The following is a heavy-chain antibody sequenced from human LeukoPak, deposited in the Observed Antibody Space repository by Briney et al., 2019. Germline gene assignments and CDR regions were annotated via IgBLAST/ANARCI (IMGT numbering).Heavy chain of an antibody. J-gene: IGHJ6*03. CDR1: GYTFTGYY. Sequence: EASVKVSCKASGYTFTGYYMHWVRQAPGQGLEWMGWINLNSGGTNYAQKFQGRVTMTRDTSISTAYMELSRLRSDDTAVYYCARDWPSGEPHYYMDVWGKGTTVTVSS. CDR3: ARDWPSGEPHYYMDV. CDR2: INLNSGGT. V-gene: IGHV1-2*02. D-gene: IGHD3-10*01.